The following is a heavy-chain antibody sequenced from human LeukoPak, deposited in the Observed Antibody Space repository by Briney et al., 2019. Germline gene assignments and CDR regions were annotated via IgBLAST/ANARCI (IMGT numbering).Heavy chain of an antibody. Sequence: AGGSLRLSCAASGFTFSSYSMNWVRQAPGKGLEWVSSISSSSSYIYYADSVKGRFTISRDNAKNSLYLQMNSLRAEDTAIYYCARDKGVVGTLAPWGQGTLVTVSS. D-gene: IGHD2-21*01. V-gene: IGHV3-21*01. CDR1: GFTFSSYS. J-gene: IGHJ5*02. CDR3: ARDKGVVGTLAP. CDR2: ISSSSSYI.